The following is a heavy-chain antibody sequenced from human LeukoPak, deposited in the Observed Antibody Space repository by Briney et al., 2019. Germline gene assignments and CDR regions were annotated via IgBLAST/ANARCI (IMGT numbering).Heavy chain of an antibody. V-gene: IGHV3-23*01. Sequence: GGSLRLSCAASGFTFSSYNMNWVRQAPGKGLEWVSVVTGNSGLIDYADSVRGRFTISRDNARNTLYLQMTTLRAEDTAIYFCAKDRTPDGFYSIDYWGQGVLVTVSS. CDR2: VTGNSGLI. CDR1: GFTFSSYN. J-gene: IGHJ4*02. CDR3: AKDRTPDGFYSIDY. D-gene: IGHD2-15*01.